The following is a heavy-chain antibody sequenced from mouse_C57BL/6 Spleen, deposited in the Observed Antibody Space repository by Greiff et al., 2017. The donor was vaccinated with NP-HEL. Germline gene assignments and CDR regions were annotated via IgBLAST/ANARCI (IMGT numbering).Heavy chain of an antibody. V-gene: IGHV1-76*01. J-gene: IGHJ2*01. Sequence: QVQLKESGAELVRPGASVKLSCKASGYTFTDYYIHWVKQRPGQGLEWIARIYPGSGNTYYNEKFKGKATLTADKSSSTAYMQLSSLTSEDSAVYFCARYGDTPFDDWGKGTTLTVSS. CDR2: IYPGSGNT. D-gene: IGHD2-13*01. CDR1: GYTFTDYY. CDR3: ARYGDTPFDD.